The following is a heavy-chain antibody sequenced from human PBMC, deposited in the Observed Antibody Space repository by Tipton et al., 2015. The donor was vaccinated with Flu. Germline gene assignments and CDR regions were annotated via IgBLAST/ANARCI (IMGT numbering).Heavy chain of an antibody. D-gene: IGHD5-18*01. CDR3: ARGGLRARRSLNWFDP. V-gene: IGHV1-8*01. CDR1: GYTFTSYD. Sequence: QLVQSGAEVKKPGASVKVSCKASGYTFTSYDINWVRQATGQGLEWMGWMNPNSGNTGYAQKFQGRVTMTRNTSISTAYMELSSLRSEDTTVYYCARGGLRARRSLNWFDPWGQGTLVTVSS. J-gene: IGHJ5*02. CDR2: MNPNSGNT.